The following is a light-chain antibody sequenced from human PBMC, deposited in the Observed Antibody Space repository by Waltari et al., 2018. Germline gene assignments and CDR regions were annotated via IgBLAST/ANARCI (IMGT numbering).Light chain of an antibody. J-gene: IGKJ4*01. Sequence: DIQMTQSPSSASASLGDSVIITCRASQDISTWLAWYQQRVGKAPKLLIYGASSLQSGVPSRFSGSRSGTDFTLTISSLQPEDFATYYCQQANSFPLTFGGGTKVDI. CDR1: QDISTW. CDR2: GAS. V-gene: IGKV1-12*01. CDR3: QQANSFPLT.